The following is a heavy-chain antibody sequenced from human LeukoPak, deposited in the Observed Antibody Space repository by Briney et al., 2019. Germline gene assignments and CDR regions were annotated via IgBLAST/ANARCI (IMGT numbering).Heavy chain of an antibody. J-gene: IGHJ4*02. V-gene: IGHV1-18*04. CDR3: ARVWFGELTPAPFDY. CDR2: ISAYNGNT. CDR1: GYSFTDYY. D-gene: IGHD3-10*01. Sequence: ASVKVSCKASGYSFTDYYINWVRQAPGQGLEWMGWISAYNGNTNYAQKLQGRVTMTTDTSTSTAYMELRSLRSDDTAVYYCARVWFGELTPAPFDYWGQGTLVTVSS.